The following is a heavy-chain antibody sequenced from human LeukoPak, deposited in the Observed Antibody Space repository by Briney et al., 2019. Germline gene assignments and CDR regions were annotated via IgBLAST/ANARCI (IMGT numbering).Heavy chain of an antibody. Sequence: PSETLSLTCSVSGAPISSYYWSWIRQPPGKGLEWIGYFYYTGSTNYNPSLKSRLIISVDTSKNQFSLKLSSVTAADTAVYYCARATTVTTGFDYWGQGTLVTVSS. CDR1: GAPISSYY. V-gene: IGHV4-59*12. CDR3: ARATTVTTGFDY. CDR2: FYYTGST. D-gene: IGHD4-11*01. J-gene: IGHJ4*02.